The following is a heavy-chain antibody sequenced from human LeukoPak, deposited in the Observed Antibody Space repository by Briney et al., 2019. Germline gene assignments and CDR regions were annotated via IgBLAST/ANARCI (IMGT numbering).Heavy chain of an antibody. CDR2: IYYSGST. CDR1: GGSISSYY. D-gene: IGHD3-10*01. V-gene: IGHV4-59*12. Sequence: SVTLSLTCTVSGGSISSYYWSWIRQPPGKGLEWIGYIYYSGSTNYNPSLKSRVTISVDTSKNQFSLQLNSVTPEDTALYYCARGGLVRGTLNSLIGFDIWDQGIMVTVSS. J-gene: IGHJ3*02. CDR3: ARGGLVRGTLNSLIGFDI.